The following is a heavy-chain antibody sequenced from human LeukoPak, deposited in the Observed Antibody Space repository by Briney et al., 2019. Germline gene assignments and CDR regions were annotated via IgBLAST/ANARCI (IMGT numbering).Heavy chain of an antibody. CDR3: AREPFGEISPDL. D-gene: IGHD3-10*01. CDR1: GGTFSSFP. CDR2: IIPVFRTP. V-gene: IGHV1-69*13. J-gene: IGHJ4*02. Sequence: ASVKVSCKASGGTFSSFPINWVRQAPGQGLEWMGGIIPVFRTPNYAQRFQGRVKITADESTDTAYMELSSLKSEDTAVYYCAREPFGEISPDLWGQGTLVTVSS.